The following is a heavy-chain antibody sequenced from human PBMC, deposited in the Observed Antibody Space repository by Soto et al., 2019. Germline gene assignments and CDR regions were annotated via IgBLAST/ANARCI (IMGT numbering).Heavy chain of an antibody. CDR1: GGSISSYY. CDR3: ARVGGDHNWNYVERDYFDY. J-gene: IGHJ4*02. V-gene: IGHV4-59*01. CDR2: IYYSGST. Sequence: PSETLSLTCTVSGGSISSYYWSWIRQPPGKGLEWIGYIYYSGSTNYNPSLKSRVTISVDTSKNQFSLKLSSVTAADTAVYYCARVGGDHNWNYVERDYFDYWGQGTLVTVSS. D-gene: IGHD1-7*01.